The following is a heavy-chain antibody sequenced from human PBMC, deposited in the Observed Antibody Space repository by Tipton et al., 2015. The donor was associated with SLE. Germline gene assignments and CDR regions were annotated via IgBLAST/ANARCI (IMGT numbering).Heavy chain of an antibody. Sequence: TLSLTCAVSGYSISDGYYWAWIRQLPGKGLEWIGSIHHTGSAFYNPSLKSRVTISVDTSKNEISLKLRSMTAADTAVYYCAKDWGYSSNWHYAFDIWGQGTRVTVSS. V-gene: IGHV4-38-2*02. D-gene: IGHD6-13*01. CDR1: GYSISDGYY. J-gene: IGHJ3*02. CDR3: AKDWGYSSNWHYAFDI. CDR2: IHHTGSA.